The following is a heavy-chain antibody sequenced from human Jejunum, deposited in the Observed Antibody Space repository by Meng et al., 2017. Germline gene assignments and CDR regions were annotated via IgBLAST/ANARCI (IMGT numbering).Heavy chain of an antibody. V-gene: IGHV4-59*01. CDR3: ARSRSAGTALDAFDI. CDR2: IHNSGST. J-gene: IGHJ3*02. Sequence: SETLSLTCTASGGPINSYYWSWIRQPPGKGLEWFGYIHNSGSTNYNSSLKSRLTVSVDRSKNQFSLTLSSVSAANTTVYYCARSRSAGTALDAFDIWGQGTMVTVSS. D-gene: IGHD6-13*01. CDR1: GGPINSYY.